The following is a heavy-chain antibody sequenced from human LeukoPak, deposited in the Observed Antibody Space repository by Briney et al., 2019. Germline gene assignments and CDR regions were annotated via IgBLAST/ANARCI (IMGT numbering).Heavy chain of an antibody. D-gene: IGHD4/OR15-4a*01. J-gene: IGHJ4*02. CDR1: GXSINSRSYY. Sequence: SETLSLTCTVSGXSINSRSYYWGWIRQPPGKGLEWIGSIYYSGSTHYNPSLKSRVTMSIDTSKNQFSLRLSSVTAADTAVYYCARRPGEYGGNDFDYWGQGTLVTVSS. CDR3: ARRPGEYGGNDFDY. CDR2: IYYSGST. V-gene: IGHV4-39*01.